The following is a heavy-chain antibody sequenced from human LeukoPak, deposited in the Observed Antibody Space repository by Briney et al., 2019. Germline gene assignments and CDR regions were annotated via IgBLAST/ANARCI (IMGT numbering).Heavy chain of an antibody. V-gene: IGHV1-18*01. CDR2: VSAYNGNT. D-gene: IGHD2-2*01. Sequence: ASVKVSCKAFGYTFTSYGISWVRQAPGQGLEWMGWVSAYNGNTNYAQKLQGRVTMTTDTSTSTAYMELRSLRSDDTAVYYCARDCSSTSCYLWGQGTLVTVSS. CDR1: GYTFTSYG. CDR3: ARDCSSTSCYL. J-gene: IGHJ4*02.